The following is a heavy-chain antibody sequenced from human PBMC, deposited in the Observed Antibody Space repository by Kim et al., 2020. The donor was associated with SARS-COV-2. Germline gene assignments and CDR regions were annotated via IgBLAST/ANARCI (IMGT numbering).Heavy chain of an antibody. Sequence: RNKTCGDSWKGRLTISRDNSKNTLYLQMNSQRAEDTAVYYCARDGGNWFDPWGQGTLVTVSS. J-gene: IGHJ5*02. D-gene: IGHD3-16*01. CDR3: ARDGGNWFDP. V-gene: IGHV3-30*01. CDR2: RNK.